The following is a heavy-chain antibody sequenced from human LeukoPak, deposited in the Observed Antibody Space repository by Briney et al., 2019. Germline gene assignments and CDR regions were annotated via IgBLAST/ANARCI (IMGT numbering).Heavy chain of an antibody. CDR2: IYYSGST. CDR1: GGSISSGGYY. D-gene: IGHD6-13*01. V-gene: IGHV4-31*03. CDR3: ARGRMPYDSSPDF. J-gene: IGHJ4*02. Sequence: PSETLSLTCTVSGGSISSGGYYWSWIRQHPGKGLEWIGYIYYSGSTYYNPSLKSRVTISVDTSKNQFSLKLSSVTAADTAVYYCARGRMPYDSSPDFWGQGTLVTVSS.